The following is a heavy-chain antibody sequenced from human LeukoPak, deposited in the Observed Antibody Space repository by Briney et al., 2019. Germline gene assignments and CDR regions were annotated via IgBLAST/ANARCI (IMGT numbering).Heavy chain of an antibody. CDR1: GFTFSSSP. CDR2: ISSNGGST. Sequence: GGSLTLSCAASGFTFSSSPMSWVRQAPGKGLEYISSISSNGGSTYYADSVKGRFTISRDNSKNTLSLHMSSLKPEDTAVYYCVKSDNIVGATYFDYWGQGTLVTVSS. V-gene: IGHV3-64D*09. D-gene: IGHD1-26*01. CDR3: VKSDNIVGATYFDY. J-gene: IGHJ4*02.